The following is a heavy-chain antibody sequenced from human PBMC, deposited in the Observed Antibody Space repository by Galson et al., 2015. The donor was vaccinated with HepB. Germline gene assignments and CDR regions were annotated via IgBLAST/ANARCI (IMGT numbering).Heavy chain of an antibody. J-gene: IGHJ6*02. D-gene: IGHD2-21*01. V-gene: IGHV3-30*19. CDR2: ISYDGSNK. Sequence: SLRLSCAASGFTFSSYGMHWVRQAPGKGLEWVAVISYDGSNKYYADSVKGRFTISRDNSKNTLYLQMNSLRAEDTAVYYCARGVVPYYYYYALDVWGQGTTVTVSS. CDR1: GFTFSSYG. CDR3: ARGVVPYYYYYALDV.